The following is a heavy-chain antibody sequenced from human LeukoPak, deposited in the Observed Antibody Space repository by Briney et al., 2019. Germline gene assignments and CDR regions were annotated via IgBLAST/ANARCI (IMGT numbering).Heavy chain of an antibody. CDR3: AMIKEG. J-gene: IGHJ4*02. Sequence: GGSLRPSCAASGFTFSNNWVHWVRQAPGKGLVWVSRINSDGRTTTYADSVKGRFTISRDNAKNTLYLQMNSLRAEDTAVYYCAMIKEGWGQGTLVTVSS. V-gene: IGHV3-74*01. CDR2: INSDGRTT. D-gene: IGHD3-22*01. CDR1: GFTFSNNW.